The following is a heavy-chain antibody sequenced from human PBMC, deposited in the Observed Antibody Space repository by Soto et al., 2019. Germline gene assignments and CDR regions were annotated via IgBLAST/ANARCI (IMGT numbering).Heavy chain of an antibody. CDR1: GVTFSSET. CDR3: ATELGENPASPFDA. D-gene: IGHD3-10*01. Sequence: QVQLVQSGADVKKPGSSVKVSCQASGVTFSSETLGWVLQAPGHGLEWVGGVIPLFGTARYEQKFQGKVTITAVESTSTVYMALSSLISDDTAVYFCATELGENPASPFDAWGQGTLVTVSS. J-gene: IGHJ4*02. V-gene: IGHV1-69*01. CDR2: VIPLFGTA.